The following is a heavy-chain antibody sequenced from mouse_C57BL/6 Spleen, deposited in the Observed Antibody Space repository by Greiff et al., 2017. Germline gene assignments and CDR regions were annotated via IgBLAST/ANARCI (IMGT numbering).Heavy chain of an antibody. CDR2: IDPENGDT. CDR1: GFNIKDDY. J-gene: IGHJ3*01. V-gene: IGHV14-4*01. Sequence: VQLQQSGAELVRPGASVKLSCTASGFNIKDDYMHWVKQRPEQGLEWIGWIDPENGDTEYASKFQGKATITADTSSNTAYLQLSSLTSEDTAVYYCTTRYDYDRGFAYWGQGTLVTVS. CDR3: TTRYDYDRGFAY. D-gene: IGHD2-4*01.